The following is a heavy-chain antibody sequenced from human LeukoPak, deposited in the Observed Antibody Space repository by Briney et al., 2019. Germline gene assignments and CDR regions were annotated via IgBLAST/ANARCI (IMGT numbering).Heavy chain of an antibody. CDR1: GGSFSGYY. Sequence: SETLSLTCAVSGGSFSGYYWSWIRQPPGKGLEWIGEINHSGSTNYNPSLKSQVTIPVDTSKNQFSLKLSSVTAADTAVYYCARNIRDFWSGLGWFDPWGQGTLVTVSS. V-gene: IGHV4-34*01. D-gene: IGHD3-3*01. CDR2: INHSGST. CDR3: ARNIRDFWSGLGWFDP. J-gene: IGHJ5*02.